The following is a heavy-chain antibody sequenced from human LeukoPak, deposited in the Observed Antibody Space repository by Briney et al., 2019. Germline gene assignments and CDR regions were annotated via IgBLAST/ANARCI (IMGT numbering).Heavy chain of an antibody. CDR1: GYTFTSYG. J-gene: IGHJ4*02. CDR2: MSAYNGNT. CDR3: ARDYSGSDVYFDS. V-gene: IGHV1-18*01. Sequence: ASVKVSCKASGYTFTSYGISWVRQAPGQGLEWVGWMSAYNGNTNYPQKLQGRVTMTTDTSTSTAYMELRSLRSEDTAVYYCARDYSGSDVYFDSWGQGTLVTL. D-gene: IGHD1-26*01.